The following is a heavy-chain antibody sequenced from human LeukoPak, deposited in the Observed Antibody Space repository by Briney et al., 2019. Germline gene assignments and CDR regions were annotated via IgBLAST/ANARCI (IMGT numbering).Heavy chain of an antibody. V-gene: IGHV4-34*01. Sequence: SETLSLTCAVYGGSFSGYYWSWIRQPPGKGLEWIGEINHSGSTNYNPSLKSRVTISVDTSKNQFSLKLSSVTAADTAVYYCARGPFGVTTFRYYYYYGMDVWGQGTTVTVSS. CDR3: ARGPFGVTTFRYYYYYGMDV. D-gene: IGHD4-17*01. J-gene: IGHJ6*02. CDR1: GGSFSGYY. CDR2: INHSGST.